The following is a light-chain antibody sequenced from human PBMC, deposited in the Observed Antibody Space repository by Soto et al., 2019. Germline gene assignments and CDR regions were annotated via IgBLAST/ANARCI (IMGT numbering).Light chain of an antibody. Sequence: ETVMTQSPATLSVSPGERATLSCRASQSVSTNLAWYQQKPGQAPRLLIYGTSTRATGIPARSRGSGSGTEFTLTISSLPSEDFSVYYCQQYNNWPLTFGGGTRVEIK. CDR1: QSVSTN. CDR3: QQYNNWPLT. CDR2: GTS. J-gene: IGKJ4*01. V-gene: IGKV3-15*01.